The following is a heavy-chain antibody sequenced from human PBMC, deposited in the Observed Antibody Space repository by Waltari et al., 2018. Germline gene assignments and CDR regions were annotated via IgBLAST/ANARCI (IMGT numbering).Heavy chain of an antibody. CDR2: IKQDVREK. D-gene: IGHD2-8*01. V-gene: IGHV3-7*01. Sequence: EVQLVESGGGLVQPGESLRLSCAASGLTFSSYWMSWVRQAPGKGLEWVANIKQDVREKYDVDSVKGRFTISRDNAKNSLYLQMNSLRAEDTAVYYCARGQEWLDVWGKGTTVTVSS. CDR3: ARGQEWLDV. J-gene: IGHJ6*04. CDR1: GLTFSSYW.